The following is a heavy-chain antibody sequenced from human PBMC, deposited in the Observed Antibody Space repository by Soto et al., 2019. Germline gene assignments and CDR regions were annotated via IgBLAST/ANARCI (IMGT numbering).Heavy chain of an antibody. CDR3: ARNSYISGDDDSYYFDY. V-gene: IGHV3-21*01. Sequence: PGGSLRLSCVGSGFTFSTYSINWVRQAPGKGLEWVSSISSRSDIYYADSVKGRFTISRDNAKNSVSLQMNSLRSEDTALYYCARNSYISGDDDSYYFDYWGQGTPVTVSS. D-gene: IGHD2-21*02. CDR2: ISSRSDI. J-gene: IGHJ4*02. CDR1: GFTFSTYS.